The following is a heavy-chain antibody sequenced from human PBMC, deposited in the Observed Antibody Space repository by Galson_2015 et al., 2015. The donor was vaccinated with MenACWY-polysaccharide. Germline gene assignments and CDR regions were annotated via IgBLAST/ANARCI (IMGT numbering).Heavy chain of an antibody. J-gene: IGHJ4*02. V-gene: IGHV3-7*01. CDR3: ARQLDYSSSSGLWYFDF. CDR2: IKQDGSEL. Sequence: SLRLSCAASGFTFSRYWMSWVRQAPGKGLEWVACIKQDGSELYYVDSVKGRFTISSDKAKNSVYLQMNSLRPEDTAVYYCARQLDYSSSSGLWYFDFWGQGTLVTVSS. D-gene: IGHD6-6*01. CDR1: GFTFSRYW.